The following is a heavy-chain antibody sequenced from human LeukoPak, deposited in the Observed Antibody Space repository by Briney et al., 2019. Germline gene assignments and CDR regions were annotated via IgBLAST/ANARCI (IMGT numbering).Heavy chain of an antibody. D-gene: IGHD3-16*01. CDR2: IYSSGNI. CDR1: GASVNNYY. J-gene: IGHJ3*02. Sequence: MSSETLSLTCTVSGASVNNYYWTWIRQPAGRGLEWIGRIYSSGNINENPSLRSRVSMSVDTSNNQFSLKLTSVTAADTAVYYCARGTVLGGVLSRGPKKSLIDAFDIWGQGAMVTISS. V-gene: IGHV4-4*07. CDR3: ARGTVLGGVLSRGPKKSLIDAFDI.